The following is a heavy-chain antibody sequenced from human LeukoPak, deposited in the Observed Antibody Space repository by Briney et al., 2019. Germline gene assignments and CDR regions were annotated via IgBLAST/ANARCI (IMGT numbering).Heavy chain of an antibody. Sequence: PSETLSLTCAVYGGSFSGYYWSWIRQPPGKGLEWIGEINHGGSTNYNPSLKSRVTISVDTSKNQFSLKLSSVTAADTAVYYCARRSSFPLATFDYWGQGTLVTVSS. V-gene: IGHV4-34*01. D-gene: IGHD5-12*01. CDR1: GGSFSGYY. CDR3: ARRSSFPLATFDY. J-gene: IGHJ4*02. CDR2: INHGGST.